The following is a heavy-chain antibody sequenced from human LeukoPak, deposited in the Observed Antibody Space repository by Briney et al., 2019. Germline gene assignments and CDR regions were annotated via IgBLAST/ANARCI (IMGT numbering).Heavy chain of an antibody. V-gene: IGHV3-21*01. D-gene: IGHD3-22*01. CDR3: ARAVVVITTPPDY. CDR1: GGSVSSGS. J-gene: IGHJ4*02. Sequence: PSETLSLTCTVSGGSVSSGSYYWGWIRQAPGKGLEWVSSISSSSSYIYYADSVKGRFTISRDNAKNSLYLQMNSLRAEDTAVYYCARAVVVITTPPDYWGQGTLVTVSS. CDR2: ISSSSSYI.